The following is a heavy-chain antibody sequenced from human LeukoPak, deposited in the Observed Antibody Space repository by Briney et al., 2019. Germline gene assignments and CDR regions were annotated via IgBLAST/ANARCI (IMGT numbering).Heavy chain of an antibody. V-gene: IGHV3-20*04. D-gene: IGHD1-26*01. CDR1: GFTFDDYG. Sequence: GGSLRLSCAASGFTFDDYGMSWVRQAPGKGLEWVSGINWNGGSTGYADSVKGRFTISRDNAKNSLYLQMNGLRAEDTALYYCIPKWELWGHDAFDIWGQGTMVTVSS. J-gene: IGHJ3*02. CDR3: IPKWELWGHDAFDI. CDR2: INWNGGST.